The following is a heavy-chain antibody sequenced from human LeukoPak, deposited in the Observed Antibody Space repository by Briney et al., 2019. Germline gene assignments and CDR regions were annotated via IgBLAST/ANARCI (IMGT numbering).Heavy chain of an antibody. D-gene: IGHD4-11*01. J-gene: IGHJ4*02. CDR1: GGSISSYY. Sequence: SETLCLTCTVSGGSISSYYWSWIRQPPGKGLEWIGYISYSGSTNYNPSLKSRVTISVDTSKNQFSLKLTSVTAADTATYYCARTGGYSSPLGFWGQGTLVTVSS. CDR2: ISYSGST. V-gene: IGHV4-59*13. CDR3: ARTGGYSSPLGF.